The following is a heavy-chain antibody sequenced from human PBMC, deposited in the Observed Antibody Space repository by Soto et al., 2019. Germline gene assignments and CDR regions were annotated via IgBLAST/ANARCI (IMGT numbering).Heavy chain of an antibody. CDR3: AKDVVGDTTRPWYYAY. V-gene: IGHV3-23*03. D-gene: IGHD1-26*01. J-gene: IGHJ4*02. CDR2: IYSGGST. CDR1: GFTFSSYA. Sequence: PGGSLRLSCAASGFTFSSYAMSWVRQAPGKGLEWVSVIYSGGSTYYADSVKGRFTISRDNSKNTLYLQMNSLRAEDTAVYYCAKDVVGDTTRPWYYAYWGQRTLVTVSS.